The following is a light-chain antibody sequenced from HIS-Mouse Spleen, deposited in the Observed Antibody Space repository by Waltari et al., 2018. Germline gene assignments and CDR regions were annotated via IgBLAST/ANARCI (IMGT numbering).Light chain of an antibody. J-gene: IGLJ3*02. V-gene: IGLV3-25*03. Sequence: SYELTQPPPVPVSPVQTARLTCSGDAFPKQSAFLYQQKPVQAPVLVIYKDRERPSGITERFSGSSSGTTVTLTISGVQAEDEADYYCQSADSSGTGWVFGGGTKLTVL. CDR1: AFPKQS. CDR3: QSADSSGTGWV. CDR2: KDR.